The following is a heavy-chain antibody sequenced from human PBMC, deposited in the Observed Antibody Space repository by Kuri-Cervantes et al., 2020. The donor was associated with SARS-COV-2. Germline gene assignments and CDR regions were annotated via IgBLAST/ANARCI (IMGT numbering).Heavy chain of an antibody. V-gene: IGHV3-33*08. CDR3: ASEYSSSLFDSDYYYYGMDV. D-gene: IGHD6-6*01. CDR1: GFTFSSYG. CDR2: IWYDGSNK. J-gene: IGHJ6*02. Sequence: GGSLRLSCAASGFTFSSYGMHWVRQAPGKGLEWVAVIWYDGSNKYYADSVKGRFTISRGNSKNTLYLQMNSLRAEDTAVYYCASEYSSSLFDSDYYYYGMDVWGQGNTVTVSS.